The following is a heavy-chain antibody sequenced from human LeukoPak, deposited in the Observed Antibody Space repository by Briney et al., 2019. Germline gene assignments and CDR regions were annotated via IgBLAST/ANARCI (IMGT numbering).Heavy chain of an antibody. J-gene: IGHJ6*02. Sequence: GESLKISCKGSGYSFTSYWIGWVRQMPGKGLEWMGIIYPGDSDTRYSPSFQGQVTISADKSISTAYLQWSSLKASDTAMYYCARHAPYRSGYSYGLMGYYYYGMDVWGQGTTVTVSS. CDR2: IYPGDSDT. CDR3: ARHAPYRSGYSYGLMGYYYYGMDV. V-gene: IGHV5-51*01. D-gene: IGHD5-18*01. CDR1: GYSFTSYW.